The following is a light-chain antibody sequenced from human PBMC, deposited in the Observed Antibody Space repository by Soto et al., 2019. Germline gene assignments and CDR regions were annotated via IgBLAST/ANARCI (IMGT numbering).Light chain of an antibody. CDR2: DVS. J-gene: IGLJ2*01. CDR3: SSYTSSSTLV. V-gene: IGLV2-14*01. CDR1: SSDVGGYNY. Sequence: SALTQPASMSGSPGQSITISCTGTSSDVGGYNYVSWYQQHPGKAPKLMIYDVSNRPSGVSNRFSGSKSGNTASLTISGLQAEDEADYYCSSYTSSSTLVFDGGTKVTVL.